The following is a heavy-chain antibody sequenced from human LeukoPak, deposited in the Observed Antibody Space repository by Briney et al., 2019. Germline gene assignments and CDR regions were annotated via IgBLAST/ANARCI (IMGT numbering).Heavy chain of an antibody. V-gene: IGHV1-8*01. CDR2: MNPNSGNT. CDR1: GYTFTSYD. Sequence: ASVKVSCKASGYTFTSYDINWVRQATGQGLEWMGWMNPNSGNTGYAQKFQGRVTMTRDTSTSTVYMELSSLRSEDTAVYYCARAGTMVRELFDYWGQGTLVTVSS. CDR3: ARAGTMVRELFDY. J-gene: IGHJ4*02. D-gene: IGHD3-10*01.